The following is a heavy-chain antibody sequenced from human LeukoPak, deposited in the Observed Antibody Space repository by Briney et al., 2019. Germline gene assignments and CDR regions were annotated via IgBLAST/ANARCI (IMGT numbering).Heavy chain of an antibody. J-gene: IGHJ4*02. CDR3: ARGRYYGDADY. CDR1: GGSFSGYY. D-gene: IGHD4-17*01. Sequence: SEILSLTCAVYGGSFSGYYWSWIRQPPGKGLEWIGEINHSGSTNYNPSLKSRVTISVDTSKNQFSLKLSSVTAADTAVYYCARGRYYGDADYWGQGTLVTVSS. CDR2: INHSGST. V-gene: IGHV4-34*01.